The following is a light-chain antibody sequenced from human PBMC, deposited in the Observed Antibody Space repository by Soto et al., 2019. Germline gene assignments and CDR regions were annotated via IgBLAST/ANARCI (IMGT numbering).Light chain of an antibody. V-gene: IGKV3-15*01. Sequence: EIVMMQSPATLSLSLGERATLSCRASQSISRNLAWYHQRPGQAPRLLIYAASTRATGIPARFSGSGSGTDFTLTISGLQSEDFGVYFCQQYNNWPPRYTFGQGTKLEIK. CDR1: QSISRN. CDR2: AAS. J-gene: IGKJ2*01. CDR3: QQYNNWPPRYT.